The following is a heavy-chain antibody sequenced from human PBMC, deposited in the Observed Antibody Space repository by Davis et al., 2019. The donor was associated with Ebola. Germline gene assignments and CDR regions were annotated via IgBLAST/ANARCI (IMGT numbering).Heavy chain of an antibody. CDR2: ISGSGGST. CDR1: GFTFSSYA. J-gene: IGHJ4*02. Sequence: GESLKISCAASGFTFSSYAMSWVRQAPGKGLEWVSGISGSGGSTYYADSVKGRFTISRDNSKNTLYLQMNSLRAEDTAVYYCARVLYYYDSSGYYYFDYWGQGTLVTVSS. CDR3: ARVLYYYDSSGYYYFDY. V-gene: IGHV3-23*01. D-gene: IGHD3-22*01.